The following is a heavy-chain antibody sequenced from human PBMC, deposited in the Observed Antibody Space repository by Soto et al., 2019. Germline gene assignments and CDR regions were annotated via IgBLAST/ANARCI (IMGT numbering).Heavy chain of an antibody. J-gene: IGHJ6*03. Sequence: PGGSLRLSCAASGITFSDHYMDWVRQAPGKGLEWVGRIRNKATGYTTEFAASVKGRFTISRDDSKNSLFLQMNSLDTEDTAVYYCTTNSVAATAPYYHYYMDVWGKGTTVTVSS. D-gene: IGHD6-19*01. CDR1: GITFSDHY. CDR2: IRNKATGYTT. CDR3: TTNSVAATAPYYHYYMDV. V-gene: IGHV3-72*01.